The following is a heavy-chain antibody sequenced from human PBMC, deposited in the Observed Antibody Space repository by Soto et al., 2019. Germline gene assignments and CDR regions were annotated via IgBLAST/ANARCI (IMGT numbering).Heavy chain of an antibody. D-gene: IGHD2-2*01. Sequence: QVQLVQSGAEVKKPGSSVKVSCKASGGTFSSYAISWVRQAPGQGLEWMGGIIPIFGTANYAQKFQGRVTITAEESTSTAYRELSSLRSEDTAGYYCAREWRVPADQPPYDYGMDVWGQGTTVTVSS. V-gene: IGHV1-69*12. CDR1: GGTFSSYA. J-gene: IGHJ6*01. CDR2: IIPIFGTA. CDR3: AREWRVPADQPPYDYGMDV.